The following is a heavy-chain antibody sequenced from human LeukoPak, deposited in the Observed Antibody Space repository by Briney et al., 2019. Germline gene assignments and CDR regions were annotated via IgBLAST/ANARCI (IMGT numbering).Heavy chain of an antibody. V-gene: IGHV3-53*01. CDR2: IFSNGDT. CDR1: EFTVSRNY. J-gene: IGHJ4*02. CDR3: TRDQMNY. Sequence: PGGSLRLSCTASEFTVSRNYMLWVRQAPGKGLEWVSLIFSNGDTHYADSVKGRFTISRETSKNTVSLQMNSLRVEDTAMYYCTRDQMNYWGQGTLVTVSS. D-gene: IGHD5-24*01.